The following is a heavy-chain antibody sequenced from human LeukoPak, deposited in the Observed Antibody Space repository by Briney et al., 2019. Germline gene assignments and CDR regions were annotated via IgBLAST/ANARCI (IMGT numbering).Heavy chain of an antibody. J-gene: IGHJ4*02. CDR2: IYHSGST. V-gene: IGHV4-38-2*02. CDR3: ARSEAYCSGGSCYYPY. CDR1: GYSISSGYY. D-gene: IGHD2-15*01. Sequence: SETLSLTCTVSGYSISSGYYWGWIRQPPGKGLEWIGSIYHSGSTYYNPSLKSRVTISVDTSKNQFSLKLSSVTAADTAVYYCARSEAYCSGGSCYYPYWGQGTLVTVSS.